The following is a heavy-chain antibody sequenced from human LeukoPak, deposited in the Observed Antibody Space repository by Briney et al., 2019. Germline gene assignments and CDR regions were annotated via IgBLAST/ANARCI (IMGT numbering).Heavy chain of an antibody. J-gene: IGHJ4*02. CDR1: GGSFSGYY. D-gene: IGHD6-13*01. Sequence: PSETLSLTCAVYGGSFSGYYWSWIRQPPGKGLEWIGEINHSGSTNYNPSLKRQVTISIDTSKNQFSLKLSSVTAADTALYYCARGPGTWYYYWGQGTLVTVSS. CDR3: ARGPGTWYYY. CDR2: INHSGST. V-gene: IGHV4-34*01.